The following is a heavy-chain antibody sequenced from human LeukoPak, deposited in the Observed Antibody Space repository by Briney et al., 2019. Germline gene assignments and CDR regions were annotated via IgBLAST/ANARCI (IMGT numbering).Heavy chain of an antibody. Sequence: GASVKVSCKASGYTFTSYGISWVRQAPGQGLEWMGWISAYNGNTNYAQKLQGRVTMTTDTSTSTAYMELRSLRSDDTAVYYCAIRYCSSTSCSDLGDYWGQGTLVTVSS. CDR1: GYTFTSYG. CDR3: AIRYCSSTSCSDLGDY. V-gene: IGHV1-18*01. D-gene: IGHD2-2*01. CDR2: ISAYNGNT. J-gene: IGHJ4*02.